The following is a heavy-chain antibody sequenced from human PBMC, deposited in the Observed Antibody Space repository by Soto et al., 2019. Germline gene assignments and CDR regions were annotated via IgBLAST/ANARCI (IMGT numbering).Heavy chain of an antibody. V-gene: IGHV5-51*01. D-gene: IGHD3-22*01. CDR1: GYSFTIYW. J-gene: IGHJ4*02. CDR2: IYPGDSDT. Sequence: GESLKISCKGSGYSFTIYWIGWVREMPGKGLEWMGIIYPGDSDTRYSPSFQGQVTISADKSISTAYLQWSSLKASDTAMYYCARTNTRVISSTLFDYWGQGTLVTVSS. CDR3: ARTNTRVISSTLFDY.